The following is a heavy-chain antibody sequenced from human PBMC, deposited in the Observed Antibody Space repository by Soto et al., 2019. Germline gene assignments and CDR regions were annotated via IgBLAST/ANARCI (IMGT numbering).Heavy chain of an antibody. J-gene: IGHJ6*03. D-gene: IGHD4-17*01. CDR3: ARTMTTVTKDYYYMDV. V-gene: IGHV5-51*01. CDR2: IYPGDSDT. Sequence: GESLKISCKGSGYSFTSYWIGWVRQMPGKGLEWMGIIYPGDSDTRYSPSFQGQVPISADKSISTAYLQWSSLKASDTAMYYCARTMTTVTKDYYYMDVWGKGTTVTVSS. CDR1: GYSFTSYW.